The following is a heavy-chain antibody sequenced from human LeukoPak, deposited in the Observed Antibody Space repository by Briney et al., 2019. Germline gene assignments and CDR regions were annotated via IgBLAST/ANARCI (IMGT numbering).Heavy chain of an antibody. CDR1: GFTFSSYA. V-gene: IGHV3-23*01. Sequence: GGSLRLSCAASGFTFSSYAMSWVRQAPGKGLEWVSAISVSGGSTYYADSVKGRFTISRDNSKNTLYLQMNSLRPEDTAVYYCAKEKKILEWLLAHNWFGRWGQGTLVTVSS. D-gene: IGHD3-3*01. J-gene: IGHJ5*02. CDR2: ISVSGGST. CDR3: AKEKKILEWLLAHNWFGR.